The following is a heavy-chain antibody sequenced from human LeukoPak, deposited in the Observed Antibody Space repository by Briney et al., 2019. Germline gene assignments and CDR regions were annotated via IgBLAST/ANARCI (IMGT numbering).Heavy chain of an antibody. CDR1: GGSFSGYY. V-gene: IGHV4-34*01. Sequence: SETLSLTCAVYGGSFSGYYWSWIRQPPGKGLEWIGEINHSGSTNYNPSLKGRVTISVDTSKNQFSLKLSSVTAADTAVYYCARIRSDYGDYLFGMDVWGQGTTVTVSS. CDR3: ARIRSDYGDYLFGMDV. D-gene: IGHD4-17*01. CDR2: INHSGST. J-gene: IGHJ6*02.